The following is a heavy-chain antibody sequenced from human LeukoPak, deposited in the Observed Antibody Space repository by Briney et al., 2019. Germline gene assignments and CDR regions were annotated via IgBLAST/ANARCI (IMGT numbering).Heavy chain of an antibody. Sequence: GGSLRLSCAASGFTFSTYWMHWVRQAPGKGLVWVSCINSDGSSTTYADSVKGRFTISRDNAENTLYLQMNSLRAEDTAVYYCVRVVTTLLHYGMDVWGQGTTVTVSS. J-gene: IGHJ6*02. CDR2: INSDGSST. CDR3: VRVVTTLLHYGMDV. D-gene: IGHD4-11*01. V-gene: IGHV3-74*01. CDR1: GFTFSTYW.